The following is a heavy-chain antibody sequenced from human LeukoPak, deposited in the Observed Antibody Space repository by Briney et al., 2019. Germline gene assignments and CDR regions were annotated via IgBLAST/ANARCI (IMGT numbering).Heavy chain of an antibody. J-gene: IGHJ4*02. D-gene: IGHD2-15*01. V-gene: IGHV3-49*04. CDR3: TGDLGYCSGGSCPVY. CDR2: IRSKAYGGTS. Sequence: GGSLRLSCSASGFTFGDYAMSWVRQSPGKGLEWVGFIRSKAYGGTSEYAASVKGRFTISRDDSKSIVYLQMNSLRTEDTAVYYCTGDLGYCSGGSCPVYWGQGTLVPVSS. CDR1: GFTFGDYA.